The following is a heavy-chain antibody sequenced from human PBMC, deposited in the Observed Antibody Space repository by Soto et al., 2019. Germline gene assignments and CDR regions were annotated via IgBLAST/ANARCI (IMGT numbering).Heavy chain of an antibody. D-gene: IGHD6-13*01. CDR2: ISGSGGST. CDR1: GFTFSSYA. CDR3: AKGAKSGSIAAAGILRNHFDY. J-gene: IGHJ4*02. Sequence: GGSLRLSCAASGFTFSSYAMSWVRQAPGKGLEWVSAISGSGGSTYYADSVKGRFTISRDNSKNTLYRQMKGLGAEDTAVYYCAKGAKSGSIAAAGILRNHFDYWGQGTLVTVSS. V-gene: IGHV3-23*01.